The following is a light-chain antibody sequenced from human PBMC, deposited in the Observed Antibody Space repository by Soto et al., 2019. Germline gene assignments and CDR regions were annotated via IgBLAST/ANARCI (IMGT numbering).Light chain of an antibody. V-gene: IGKV3-11*01. CDR1: QNIDNY. CDR2: DAS. J-gene: IGKJ4*01. Sequence: EVVLTQSPATLSLSPGERATLSCRASQNIDNYVAWYQQKFGQAPRLLIYDASNRATGIPARFSGRGSGTDFTLTIDSLEPEDFAVYYCQHRSNWPRTLGGGTKVDIK. CDR3: QHRSNWPRT.